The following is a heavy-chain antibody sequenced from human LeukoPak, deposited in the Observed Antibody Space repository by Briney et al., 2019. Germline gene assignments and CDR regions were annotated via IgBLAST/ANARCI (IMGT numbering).Heavy chain of an antibody. CDR3: ARGGDFWSGYTVDY. D-gene: IGHD3-3*01. V-gene: IGHV4-30-4*08. CDR2: IYYSGST. CDR1: GGSISSGDYY. Sequence: SETLSLTCTVSGGSISSGDYYWSWIRQPPGKGLEWIGYIYYSGSTYYNPSLKSRVTISVDTSKNQFSLKLSSVTAADTAVYYCARGGDFWSGYTVDYWGQGTLVTVSS. J-gene: IGHJ4*02.